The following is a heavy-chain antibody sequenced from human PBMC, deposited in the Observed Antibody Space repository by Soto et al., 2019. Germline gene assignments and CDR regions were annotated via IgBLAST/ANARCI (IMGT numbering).Heavy chain of an antibody. CDR1: GGSFSGYY. D-gene: IGHD3-10*01. J-gene: IGHJ6*03. CDR2: INHSGST. V-gene: IGHV4-34*01. Sequence: SETLSLTCAVHGGSFSGYYWSWIRQPPGKGLEWIGEINHSGSTNYNPSLKSRVTISVDTSKNQFSLKLSSVTAADTAVYYCARDRPYYYYYYYYMDVWGKGTTVTVSS. CDR3: ARDRPYYYYYYYYMDV.